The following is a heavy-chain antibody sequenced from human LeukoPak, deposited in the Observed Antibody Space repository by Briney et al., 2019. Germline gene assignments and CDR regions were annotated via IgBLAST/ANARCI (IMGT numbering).Heavy chain of an antibody. CDR2: ISHDGSNK. V-gene: IGHV3-30*18. D-gene: IGHD3-10*01. CDR1: GFTFRSYG. J-gene: IGHJ4*02. CDR3: ANSMVRGVITYYFDY. Sequence: GRSLRLSCAASGFTFRSYGMHWVRQAPGKGLEWVAVISHDGSNKYYADSVKGRFTISRDNSKNTLYVQMNSLRAEDTAVYYCANSMVRGVITYYFDYCGQGTLVTVSS.